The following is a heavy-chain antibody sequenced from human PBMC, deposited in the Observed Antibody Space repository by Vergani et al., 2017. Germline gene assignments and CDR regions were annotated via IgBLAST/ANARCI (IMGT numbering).Heavy chain of an antibody. D-gene: IGHD6-13*01. CDR2: ILGSGTA. V-gene: IGHV4-61*02. CDR1: GASMSSVGYY. CDR3: AKVDSSSWYEGRGPSKYYYGMDV. J-gene: IGHJ6*02. Sequence: QVQLQESGPGLVKPSQTLSLTCTVSGASMSSVGYYWTWIRQSAGKRLEWIGDILGSGTANYNPSFQGRVSMSVATSKNQFSLTLSSVNATDTAVYYCAKVDSSSWYEGRGPSKYYYGMDVWGQGTTVTVSS.